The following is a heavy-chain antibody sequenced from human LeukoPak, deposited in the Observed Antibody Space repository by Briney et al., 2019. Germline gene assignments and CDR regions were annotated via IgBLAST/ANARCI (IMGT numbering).Heavy chain of an antibody. CDR1: GFTVSSNY. J-gene: IGHJ4*02. V-gene: IGHV3-53*01. Sequence: GSLPLSCAASGFTVSSNYMNWVRQAPGKGLEWVSVIYGGGNIYYADSVKGRFTISRDNSKNTLYLQMNSLRAEDTAVYYCARGAGYNYPYYFDYWGQGTLVTVSS. CDR3: ARGAGYNYPYYFDY. D-gene: IGHD5-24*01. CDR2: IYGGGNI.